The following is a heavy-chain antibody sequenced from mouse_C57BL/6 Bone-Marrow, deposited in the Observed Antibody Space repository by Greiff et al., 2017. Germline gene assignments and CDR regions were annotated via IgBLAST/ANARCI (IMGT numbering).Heavy chain of an antibody. V-gene: IGHV5-12*01. CDR2: ISNGGGST. CDR3: ARQNYSSPNAMDY. D-gene: IGHD2-5*01. J-gene: IGHJ4*01. CDR1: GFTFSDYY. Sequence: EVQLQQSGGGLVQPGGSLKLSCAASGFTFSDYYMYWVRQTPEKRLEWVAYISNGGGSTYYPDTVKGRFTISRDNAKNTLYLQMSRLQSEDTAMYYCARQNYSSPNAMDYWGRGTSVTVSS.